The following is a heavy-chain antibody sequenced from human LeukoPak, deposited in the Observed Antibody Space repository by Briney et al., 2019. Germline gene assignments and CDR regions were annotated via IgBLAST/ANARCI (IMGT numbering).Heavy chain of an antibody. J-gene: IGHJ5*02. Sequence: GASVKVSCKASGGTFSSYAISWVRQAPGQGLEWMGGIIPIFGTANYAQKFQGRVTITADESTSTAYMELSSLRSEDTAVYYCARELSSSWYEGNWFDPWGQGTLVTVSS. CDR3: ARELSSSWYEGNWFDP. CDR1: GGTFSSYA. CDR2: IIPIFGTA. D-gene: IGHD6-13*01. V-gene: IGHV1-69*13.